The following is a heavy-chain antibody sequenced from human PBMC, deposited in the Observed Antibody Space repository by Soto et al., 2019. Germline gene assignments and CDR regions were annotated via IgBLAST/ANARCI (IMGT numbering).Heavy chain of an antibody. J-gene: IGHJ5*02. CDR3: ARLSPRKYNWFDP. Sequence: GGSLRLSCAASGFTFSSYWMSWVRQAPGKGLEWVANIKQDGSEKYYVDSVKGRFTISRDNAKNSLYLQMNSLRAEDTAVYYCARLSPRKYNWFDPWGQGTLVTVSS. V-gene: IGHV3-7*03. CDR1: GFTFSSYW. CDR2: IKQDGSEK.